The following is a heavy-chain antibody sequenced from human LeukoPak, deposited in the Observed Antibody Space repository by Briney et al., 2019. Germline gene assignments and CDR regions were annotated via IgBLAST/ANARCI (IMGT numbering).Heavy chain of an antibody. CDR2: FDPEDGET. J-gene: IGHJ4*02. D-gene: IGHD5-24*01. CDR3: ATRRKSIRRDGYNPDY. CDR1: GYTLTELS. Sequence: ASVKVSCKVSGYTLTELSMHWVRQAPGKGLEWMGGFDPEDGETIYAQKFQGRVTMTEDTSTDTAYMELSSLRSEDTAVYYCATRRKSIRRDGYNPDYWGQGTLVTVSS. V-gene: IGHV1-24*01.